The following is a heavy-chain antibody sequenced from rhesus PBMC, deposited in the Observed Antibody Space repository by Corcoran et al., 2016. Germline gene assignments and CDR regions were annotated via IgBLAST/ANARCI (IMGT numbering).Heavy chain of an antibody. V-gene: IGHV4-127*01. Sequence: QVQLQESGPGVVKPSETLSLTCAVSGGSISGYYLWSWIRQPPGKGLEGIGYIGGSSGSPTYNPSLKNRVTISKDTSKNQFSLKLSSVTAADTAVYYCARSSMGFDYWGQGVLVTVSS. CDR2: IGGSSGSP. CDR1: GGSISGYY. CDR3: ARSSMGFDY. J-gene: IGHJ4*01.